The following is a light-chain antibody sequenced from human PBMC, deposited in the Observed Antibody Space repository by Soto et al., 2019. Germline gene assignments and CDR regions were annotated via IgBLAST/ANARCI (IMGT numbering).Light chain of an antibody. Sequence: QSALTQPASVSGSPGQSITISCTGTSSDGGGYNYVSWYQQHAGKAPKLMIYDVSNRPLGVSNRFSGSKSGNTASLTISGLQADDVADYYCSSYASSSPVVFGGGTKVTVL. CDR1: SSDGGGYNY. CDR3: SSYASSSPVV. V-gene: IGLV2-14*01. J-gene: IGLJ2*01. CDR2: DVS.